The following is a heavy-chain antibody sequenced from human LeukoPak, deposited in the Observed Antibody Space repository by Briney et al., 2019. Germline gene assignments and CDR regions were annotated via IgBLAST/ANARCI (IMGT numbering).Heavy chain of an antibody. J-gene: IGHJ4*02. V-gene: IGHV4-59*01. D-gene: IGHD3-10*01. CDR2: IYYSGST. Sequence: PSETLSLTCTVSGGSINSYYWTWIRRPPGKGLEWIGYIYYSGSTNYNPSLKSRVTISVDTSKNQFSLKLSSVTAADTAVYYCARGRENYYGSGSYGYWGQGILVTVSS. CDR3: ARGRENYYGSGSYGY. CDR1: GGSINSYY.